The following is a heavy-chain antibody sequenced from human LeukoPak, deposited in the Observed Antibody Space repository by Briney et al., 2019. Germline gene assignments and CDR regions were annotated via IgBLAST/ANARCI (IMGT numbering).Heavy chain of an antibody. D-gene: IGHD3-3*01. CDR1: GGSVSGGSYY. CDR2: IYYTGST. V-gene: IGHV4-61*01. Sequence: PSETLSLTCTVSGGSVSGGSYYWSWIRQPPGKGLEYIGYIYYTGSTNYNPSLKSRVTISVDTSKNQFSLKLSSVTAADTAVYYCARADITIFGVVIPNWFVPWGQGTLVTVSS. CDR3: ARADITIFGVVIPNWFVP. J-gene: IGHJ5*02.